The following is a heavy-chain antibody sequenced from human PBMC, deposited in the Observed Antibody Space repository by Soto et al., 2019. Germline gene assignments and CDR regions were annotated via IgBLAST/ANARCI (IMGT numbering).Heavy chain of an antibody. J-gene: IGHJ3*02. CDR2: INAYTGNT. V-gene: IGHV1-18*01. CDR3: ARGASDGDYDLSGI. Sequence: QVQLVQSGGEVKKPGASVKVSCKASGYSFISHYINWVRQAPGQGLEWMGWINAYTGNTNYAQRVQGRVTMSTDTSTGTAYMELRSLRSDDTAVYYCARGASDGDYDLSGIWGQGTLVTVSS. CDR1: GYSFISHY. D-gene: IGHD4-17*01.